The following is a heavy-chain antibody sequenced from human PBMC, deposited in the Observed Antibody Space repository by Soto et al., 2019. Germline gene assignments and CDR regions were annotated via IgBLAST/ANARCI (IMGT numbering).Heavy chain of an antibody. CDR3: VVITDYYYGMDV. Sequence: GGSLRLSCAASGFTFSNAWMSWVRQAPGKGLEWVGRIKSKTDGGTTDYAAPVKGRFTISRDDSKNTLYLQMNSLKTEDTAVYYCVVITDYYYGMDVWGQGTTVTVYS. J-gene: IGHJ6*02. CDR1: GFTFSNAW. CDR2: IKSKTDGGTT. D-gene: IGHD3-22*01. V-gene: IGHV3-15*01.